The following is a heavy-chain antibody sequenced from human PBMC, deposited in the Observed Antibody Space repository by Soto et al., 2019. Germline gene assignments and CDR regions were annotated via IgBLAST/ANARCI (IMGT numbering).Heavy chain of an antibody. D-gene: IGHD6-19*01. CDR2: ISWNSDSI. Sequence: GGSLRLSCAASGFTFDDFAMHWVRQVPGKGLEWVSGISWNSDSIDYADSVKGRFTISRDNAKNSLYLQMNSLRPGDTALYYCAKGESQWLVPFDYWGQGTLVTVSS. V-gene: IGHV3-9*01. CDR1: GFTFDDFA. CDR3: AKGESQWLVPFDY. J-gene: IGHJ4*02.